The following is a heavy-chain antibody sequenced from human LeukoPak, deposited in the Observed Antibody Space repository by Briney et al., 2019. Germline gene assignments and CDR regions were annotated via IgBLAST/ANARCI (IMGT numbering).Heavy chain of an antibody. CDR2: INHSGST. J-gene: IGHJ6*03. CDR1: GGSFSGYY. V-gene: IGHV4-34*01. Sequence: SETLSLTRAVYGGSFSGYYWSWIRQPPGKGLEWIGEINHSGSTNYNPSLKSRVTISVDTSKNQFSLKLSSVTAADTAVYYCARVGIQLWLGYYYMDVWGKGTTVTVSS. CDR3: ARVGIQLWLGYYYMDV. D-gene: IGHD5-18*01.